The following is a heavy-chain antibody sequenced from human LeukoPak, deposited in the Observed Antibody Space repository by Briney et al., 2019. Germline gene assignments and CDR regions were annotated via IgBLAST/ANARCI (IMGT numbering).Heavy chain of an antibody. J-gene: IGHJ6*02. D-gene: IGHD2-8*01. CDR3: ARVSPGVLDYYGVDV. CDR2: IWYDGDIK. CDR1: GFTFSSYV. V-gene: IGHV3-33*01. Sequence: GGSLRLSCVASGFTFSSYVMHWVHQAPGKGLEWVAIIWYDGDIKSYGDSVKGRFTISRDNSKNTVYLQMNSLRAEDTALYYCARVSPGVLDYYGVDVWGQGTTVTVSS.